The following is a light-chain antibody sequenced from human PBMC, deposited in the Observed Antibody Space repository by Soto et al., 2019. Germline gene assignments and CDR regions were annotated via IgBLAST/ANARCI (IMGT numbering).Light chain of an antibody. CDR2: EVS. V-gene: IGLV2-14*01. J-gene: IGLJ1*01. CDR3: SSYTSSPTYV. Sequence: QSVLTQPASVSGSPGQSIAISCTGTSSDIGAYNYVSWYQQHPGKAPKLMIYEVSNRPSGVSNRFSGSKSGNTASLTISGLQAEDEADYYCSSYTSSPTYVFGTGTKVTVL. CDR1: SSDIGAYNY.